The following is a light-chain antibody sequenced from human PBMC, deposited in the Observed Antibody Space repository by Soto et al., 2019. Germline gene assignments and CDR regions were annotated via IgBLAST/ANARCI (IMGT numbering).Light chain of an antibody. CDR2: DAS. J-gene: IGKJ5*01. CDR3: QQYENLPT. Sequence: DVQMTQSPSSLSALVGDRVTITCQASQNINNYLNWYQQKPGRAPKLLIYDASNLEAGVPSRFRGSGSGTDFTFTISRLQPEDIATYYCQQYENLPTFGQGTRLEIK. CDR1: QNINNY. V-gene: IGKV1-33*01.